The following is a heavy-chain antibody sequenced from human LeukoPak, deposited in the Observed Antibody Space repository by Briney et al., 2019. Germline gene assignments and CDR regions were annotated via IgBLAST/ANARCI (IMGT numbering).Heavy chain of an antibody. CDR1: GGSISSGSYY. V-gene: IGHV4-61*02. CDR2: IYTSGST. J-gene: IGHJ4*02. D-gene: IGHD6-6*01. CDR3: ARVADGDYFDY. Sequence: SQALSPTCTVSGGSISSGSYYWSWIRQPAGKGLEWIGRIYTSGSTNYNPSLKSRVTISVDTSKNQFSLKLSSVTAADTAVYYCARVADGDYFDYWGQGTLVTVSS.